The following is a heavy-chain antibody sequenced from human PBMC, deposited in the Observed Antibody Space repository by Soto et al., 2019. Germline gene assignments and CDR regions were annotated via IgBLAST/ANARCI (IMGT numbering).Heavy chain of an antibody. Sequence: QVTLKESGPVLVKPTETLTLTCTVSGFSLSNARMGVSWIRQPPGKALEWLAHIFSNDEKSYSTSLKSRLTISKDTAKSQVVLTMTNMDPVDTATYYCARVHPIPCLVATNIDYFDYWGQGTLVTVSS. D-gene: IGHD5-12*01. CDR3: ARVHPIPCLVATNIDYFDY. J-gene: IGHJ4*02. CDR1: GFSLSNARMG. V-gene: IGHV2-26*01. CDR2: IFSNDEK.